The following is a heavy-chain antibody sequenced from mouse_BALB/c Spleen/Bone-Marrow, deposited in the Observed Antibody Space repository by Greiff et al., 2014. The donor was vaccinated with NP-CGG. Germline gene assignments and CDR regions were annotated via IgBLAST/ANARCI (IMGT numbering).Heavy chain of an antibody. CDR3: ARSRGYGNYLAWFAY. Sequence: EVQRVESGAELVKPGASVKLSCTASGFNIKDTYMHWVKQRPEQGLEWIGRIDPANGNTKYDPKFQGKATITADTSSNTAYLQLSSLTSEDTAVYYCARSRGYGNYLAWFAYWGQGTLVTVSA. V-gene: IGHV14-3*02. CDR1: GFNIKDTY. J-gene: IGHJ3*01. D-gene: IGHD2-10*02. CDR2: IDPANGNT.